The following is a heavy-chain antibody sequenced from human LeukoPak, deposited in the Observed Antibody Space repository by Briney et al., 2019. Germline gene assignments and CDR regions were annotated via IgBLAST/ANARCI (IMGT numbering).Heavy chain of an antibody. V-gene: IGHV3-21*01. CDR1: GFPFSPYT. D-gene: IGHD3-10*01. Sequence: PGGSLRLSCATSGFPFSPYTVNWVRQAPGKGLEWVSSISTSSEYIYYADSVKGRFTISRNNAKNSLYLQMNSLRADDTAVYYCARDYYGSGTFDYWGQGTLVTVSS. CDR2: ISTSSEYI. J-gene: IGHJ4*02. CDR3: ARDYYGSGTFDY.